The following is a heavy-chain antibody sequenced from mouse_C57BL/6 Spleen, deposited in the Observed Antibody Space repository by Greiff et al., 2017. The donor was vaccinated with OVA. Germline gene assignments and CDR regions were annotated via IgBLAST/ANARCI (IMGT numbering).Heavy chain of an antibody. Sequence: QVQLQQSGAELVRPGSSVKLSCKASGYTFTSYWMDWVKQRPGQGLEWIGNIYPSDSENHYNQKFKDKATLTVDKSSSTAYLQLSSLTSEDSAVYYCARRYYYGSSYNYWGQGTTLTVSS. CDR2: IYPSDSEN. V-gene: IGHV1-61*01. CDR1: GYTFTSYW. D-gene: IGHD1-1*01. CDR3: ARRYYYGSSYNY. J-gene: IGHJ2*01.